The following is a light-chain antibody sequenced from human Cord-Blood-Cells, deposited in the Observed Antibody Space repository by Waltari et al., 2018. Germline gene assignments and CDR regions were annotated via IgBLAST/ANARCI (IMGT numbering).Light chain of an antibody. V-gene: IGKV3-20*01. CDR2: GAS. J-gene: IGKJ2*01. CDR1: QRVSSSY. CDR3: QQYGSSPYT. Sequence: ELVLTQSPGTLSLSPGERATLTCRASQRVSSSYLAWYQQKPGQAPRLLIYGASSRATGIPDRFRGSGSETDFSLTISRLEPEDFAVYYWQQYGSSPYTFGQGTKLEIK.